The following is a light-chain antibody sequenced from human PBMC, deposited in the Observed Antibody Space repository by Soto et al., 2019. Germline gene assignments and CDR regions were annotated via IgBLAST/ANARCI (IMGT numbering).Light chain of an antibody. J-gene: IGLJ2*01. V-gene: IGLV2-11*01. CDR2: DVS. CDR3: SSYTSSSTV. CDR1: SSDVGGYNY. Sequence: QSALTQPRSVSGSPGQSVTISCTGTSSDVGGYNYVSWYQQHPGKAPKLMIYDVSKRPSGVPDRFFGSKSGNTASLTISGLQAEDEADYYCSSYTSSSTVFGGGTKLTVL.